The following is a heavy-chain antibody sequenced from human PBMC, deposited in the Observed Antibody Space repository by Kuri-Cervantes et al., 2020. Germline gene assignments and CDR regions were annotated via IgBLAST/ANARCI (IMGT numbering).Heavy chain of an antibody. V-gene: IGHV3-9*01. CDR1: GFTFDDYA. CDR3: VCVVDSGYEMGTFDY. Sequence: GGSLRLPCAASGFTFDDYAMHWVRQAPGKGREWVSGINWNSGSIGYADSVKGRFTISRDNAKNSLYLQMNSLRAEDTAVYYCVCVVDSGYEMGTFDYWGQGTLVTVSS. J-gene: IGHJ4*02. D-gene: IGHD5-12*01. CDR2: INWNSGSI.